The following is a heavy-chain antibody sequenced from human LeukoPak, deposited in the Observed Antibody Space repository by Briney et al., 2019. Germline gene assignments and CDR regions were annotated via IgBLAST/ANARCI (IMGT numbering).Heavy chain of an antibody. CDR3: AKPSGGAGDYFDY. D-gene: IGHD1-26*01. J-gene: IGHJ4*02. Sequence: GGSLRLSCAASGFTFSGYGIHWVRQAPGKGLEWVTFIRYDGSNKYYIDSVKGRFTISRDNSKNTLHLQMNSLRAEDTAVYYCAKPSGGAGDYFDYWGQGTPVTVSS. CDR2: IRYDGSNK. V-gene: IGHV3-30*02. CDR1: GFTFSGYG.